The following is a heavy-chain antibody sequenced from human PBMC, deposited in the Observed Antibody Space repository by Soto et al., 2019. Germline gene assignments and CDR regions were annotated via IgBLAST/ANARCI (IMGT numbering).Heavy chain of an antibody. CDR3: ARDARAYYYDSIDAFES. J-gene: IGHJ3*02. CDR1: GGTFSSYA. V-gene: IGHV1-69*13. D-gene: IGHD3-22*01. Sequence: GASVKVSCKASGGTFSSYAISWVRQAPGQGLEWMGGIIPIFGTANYAQKFQGRVTITADESTSTAYMELSSLRSDDTAVFYCARDARAYYYDSIDAFESWGQGIRVTVS. CDR2: IIPIFGTA.